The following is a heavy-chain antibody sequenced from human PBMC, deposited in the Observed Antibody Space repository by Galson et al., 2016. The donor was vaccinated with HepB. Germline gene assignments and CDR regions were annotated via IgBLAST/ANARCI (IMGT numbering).Heavy chain of an antibody. CDR1: GSNFYDYA. J-gene: IGHJ6*02. Sequence: SLRLSCAASGSNFYDYAMHWVRQVPGQGLEWVSGINWNSGRIDYADSVKGRFTITRDNSRNSLHLQMNSLRAEDTALYYCAKDISSVLYYSVMDVWGQGTTVTVSS. CDR3: AKDISSVLYYSVMDV. V-gene: IGHV3-9*01. CDR2: INWNSGRI. D-gene: IGHD3-10*01.